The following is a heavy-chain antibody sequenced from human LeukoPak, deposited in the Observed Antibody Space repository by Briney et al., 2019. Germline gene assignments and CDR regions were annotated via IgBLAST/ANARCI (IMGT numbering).Heavy chain of an antibody. Sequence: PSETLSLTCAVYGGSFSGYYWSRIRQPPGKGLEWIGEINHSGSTNYNPSLKSRVTISVDTSKNQFSLKLSPVTAADTAVYYCARIDYYDSSGYYYERGGWFDPWGQGTLVTVSS. CDR2: INHSGST. CDR3: ARIDYYDSSGYYYERGGWFDP. D-gene: IGHD3-22*01. J-gene: IGHJ5*02. CDR1: GGSFSGYY. V-gene: IGHV4-34*01.